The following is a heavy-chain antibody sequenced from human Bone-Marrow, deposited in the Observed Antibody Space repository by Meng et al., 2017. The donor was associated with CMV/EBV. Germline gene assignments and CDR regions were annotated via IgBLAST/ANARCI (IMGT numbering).Heavy chain of an antibody. CDR3: AREGIVVASGYNWFDP. CDR1: GGSISSSSYY. Sequence: SETLSLTCTVSGGSISSSSYYWGWIRQPPGKGLEWIGSIYYSGSTYYNPSLKSRVTISVDTSKNPFSLKPSSVTAADSAVSYCAREGIVVASGYNWFDPWGQGTLVTVSS. CDR2: IYYSGST. D-gene: IGHD3-22*01. V-gene: IGHV4-39*07. J-gene: IGHJ5*02.